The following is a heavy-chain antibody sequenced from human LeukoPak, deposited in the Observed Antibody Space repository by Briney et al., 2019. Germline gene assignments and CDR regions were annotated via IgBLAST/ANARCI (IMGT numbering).Heavy chain of an antibody. Sequence: GGSLRLSCAASGFTFSSYSIHWVRQAPGKGLEWVAVISYDGSNKYYADSVKGRFTISRDNSKNTLYLQMNSLRSEDTAVYYCARGRYSYGRNWFDPWGQGTLVTVSS. CDR2: ISYDGSNK. CDR3: ARGRYSYGRNWFDP. J-gene: IGHJ5*02. V-gene: IGHV3-30*03. CDR1: GFTFSSYS. D-gene: IGHD5-18*01.